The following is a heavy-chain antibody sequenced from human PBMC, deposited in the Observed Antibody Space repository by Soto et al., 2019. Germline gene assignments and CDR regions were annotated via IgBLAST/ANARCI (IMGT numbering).Heavy chain of an antibody. CDR3: AKDGYNYPFDY. J-gene: IGHJ4*02. D-gene: IGHD5-12*01. Sequence: GGSLRLCCAASGFTFSSYGMHWVRQAPGKGLEWVAVISYDGSNKYYADSVKGRFTISRDNSKNTLYLQMNSLRAEDTAVYYCAKDGYNYPFDYWGQGTLVTVSS. CDR2: ISYDGSNK. V-gene: IGHV3-30*18. CDR1: GFTFSSYG.